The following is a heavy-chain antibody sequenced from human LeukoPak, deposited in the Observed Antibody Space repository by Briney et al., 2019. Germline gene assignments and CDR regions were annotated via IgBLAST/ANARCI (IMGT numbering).Heavy chain of an antibody. J-gene: IGHJ4*02. CDR1: GLTFADYG. V-gene: IGHV3-20*04. CDR2: INWIGGST. CDR3: ARPGGGLYDYDLYYFDY. D-gene: IGHD4-17*01. Sequence: GGSLRPSCAPSGLTFADYGMGCVRQTPGKGLWWGSGINWIGGSTGSADSVKGRFTTSRDNAKNSLYLQRNSLRAEDTALYYCARPGGGLYDYDLYYFDYWGQGTLVTVSS.